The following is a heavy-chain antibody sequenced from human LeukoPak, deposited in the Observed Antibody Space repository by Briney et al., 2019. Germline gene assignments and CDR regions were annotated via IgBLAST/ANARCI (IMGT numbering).Heavy chain of an antibody. V-gene: IGHV3-11*01. CDR3: ARHTMVRGSSWFDP. CDR1: GFTFSDYY. Sequence: PGGSLRLSCAASGFTFSDYYMSWIRQAPGKGLEWVSYISSSGSTIYYADSVKGRFTISRDDAKNSLYLQMNSLRAEDTAVYYCARHTMVRGSSWFDPWGQGTLVTVSS. J-gene: IGHJ5*02. D-gene: IGHD3-10*01. CDR2: ISSSGSTI.